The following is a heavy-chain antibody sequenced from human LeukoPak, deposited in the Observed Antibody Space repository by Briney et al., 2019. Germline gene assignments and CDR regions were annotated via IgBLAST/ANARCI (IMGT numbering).Heavy chain of an antibody. V-gene: IGHV3-23*01. CDR3: ATSTSWYYFHY. CDR2: ISGSGGST. CDR1: GFTFSSYA. Sequence: QPGGSLRLSCAAPGFTFSSYAMSWVRQAPGKGLEWVSAISGSGGSTYYAGSVKGRFTISRDNAKNSLYLQMNSLRAEDTAVYYCATSTSWYYFHYWGQGTLVTVSS. D-gene: IGHD6-13*01. J-gene: IGHJ4*02.